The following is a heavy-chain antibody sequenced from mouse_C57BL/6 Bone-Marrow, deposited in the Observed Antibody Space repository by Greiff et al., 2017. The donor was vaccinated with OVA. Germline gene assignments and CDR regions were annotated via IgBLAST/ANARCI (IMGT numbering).Heavy chain of an antibody. D-gene: IGHD2-3*01. CDR1: GYTFTDYY. Sequence: VQLKQSGPVLVKPGASVKMSCKASGYTFTDYYMNWVKQSHGKSLEWIGVINPYNGGTSYNQKFKGKATLTVDKSSSTAYMGLNSLTSEDSAVYYCARGDGYWYFDVWGTGTTVTVSS. CDR3: ARGDGYWYFDV. J-gene: IGHJ1*03. V-gene: IGHV1-19*01. CDR2: INPYNGGT.